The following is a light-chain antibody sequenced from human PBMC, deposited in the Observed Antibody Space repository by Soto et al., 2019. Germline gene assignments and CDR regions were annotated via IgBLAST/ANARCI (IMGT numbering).Light chain of an antibody. CDR2: EGS. CDR3: CSYAGSSTFV. J-gene: IGLJ1*01. CDR1: SSDVGSYNL. V-gene: IGLV2-23*03. Sequence: ALTQPAPMSVAPGQSITVSCPGTSSDVGSYNLVSWYQQQPGKAPKLMIYEGSKRPSGVSNRFSGSKSGNTASLTISGLQAEDEADYYCCSYAGSSTFVLGTGTKVSVL.